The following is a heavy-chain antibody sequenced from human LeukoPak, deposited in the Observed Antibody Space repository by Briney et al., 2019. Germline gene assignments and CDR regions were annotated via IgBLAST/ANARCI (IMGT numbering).Heavy chain of an antibody. CDR3: ARVNLYYYYGMDV. V-gene: IGHV3-74*01. Sequence: GGSLRLSCAASGFTFSSYWTHWARQAPGKGLMWVSRINNDGSSTSYADSVKGRFTISRDNAKNTLYLQVNSLRAEDTAVYYCARVNLYYYYGMDVWGQGTTVTVSS. J-gene: IGHJ6*02. CDR2: INNDGSST. CDR1: GFTFSSYW.